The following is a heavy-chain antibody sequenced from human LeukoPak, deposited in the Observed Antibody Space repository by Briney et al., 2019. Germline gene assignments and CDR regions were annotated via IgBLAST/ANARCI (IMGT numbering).Heavy chain of an antibody. CDR3: ASGSLASYFDH. CDR2: IVPIFGTA. V-gene: IGHV1-69*13. Sequence: AASVKVSCKASGGTFSSYAISWVRQAPGQGLEWMGGIVPIFGTANYAQKFQGRVTITADESTSTAYMELSSLRSEDTAVYYCASGSLASYFDHWGQGTLVTVSS. CDR1: GGTFSSYA. D-gene: IGHD3-16*01. J-gene: IGHJ4*02.